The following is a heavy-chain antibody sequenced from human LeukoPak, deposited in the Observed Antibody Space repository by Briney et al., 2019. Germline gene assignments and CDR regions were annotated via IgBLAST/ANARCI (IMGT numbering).Heavy chain of an antibody. CDR2: IQKDGSET. J-gene: IGHJ4*02. CDR1: GFAFSSYW. V-gene: IGHV3-7*05. CDR3: ARDPWDY. Sequence: GGSLRLSCAASGFAFSSYWMSWVRQAPGKGREWDAYIQKDGSETYYVDSVKGRSTVSRDNAKNSLYLQMNSLRAEDTAVYYCARDPWDYWGQGTLVTVSS.